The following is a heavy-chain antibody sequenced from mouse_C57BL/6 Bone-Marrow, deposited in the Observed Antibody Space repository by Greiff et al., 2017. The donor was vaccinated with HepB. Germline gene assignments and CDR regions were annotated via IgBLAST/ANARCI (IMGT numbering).Heavy chain of an antibody. CDR3: ARPHESYYEFAY. J-gene: IGHJ3*01. V-gene: IGHV5-17*01. D-gene: IGHD1-1*01. CDR1: GFTFSDYG. Sequence: EVHLVESGGGLVKPGGSLKLSCAASGFTFSDYGMHWVRQAPEKGLEWVAYISSGSSTIYYADTVKGRFTISRDNASNTLFLHMTSLRSEDTAMYYGARPHESYYEFAYWGQGTLVTLSA. CDR2: ISSGSSTI.